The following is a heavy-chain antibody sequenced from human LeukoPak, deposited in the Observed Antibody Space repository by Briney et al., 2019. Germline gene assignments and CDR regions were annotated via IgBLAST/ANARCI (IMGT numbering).Heavy chain of an antibody. V-gene: IGHV3-53*01. CDR1: GFTVSSNY. CDR3: AKDEPAYSSSWYVWYFDL. Sequence: GGSLRLSCAASGFTVSSNYMSWVRQAPGKGLEWVSVIYSGGSTYYADSVKGRFTISRDNSKNTLYLQMNSLRAEDTAVYYCAKDEPAYSSSWYVWYFDLWGRGTLVTVSS. J-gene: IGHJ2*01. D-gene: IGHD6-13*01. CDR2: IYSGGST.